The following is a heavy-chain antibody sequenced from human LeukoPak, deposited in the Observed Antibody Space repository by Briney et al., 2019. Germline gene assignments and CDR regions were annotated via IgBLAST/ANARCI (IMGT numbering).Heavy chain of an antibody. V-gene: IGHV3-49*03. J-gene: IGHJ4*02. D-gene: IGHD4-17*01. CDR3: TRPTTVTTYDY. CDR2: IRSKAYGGTT. CDR1: GFTFGDYA. Sequence: GGSLRLSCTASGFTFGDYAMSWFRQAPGEGLEWVGFIRSKAYGGTTEYAASVKGRFTISRDDSKSIAYLQMNSLKTEDTAVYYCTRPTTVTTYDYWGQGTLVTVSP.